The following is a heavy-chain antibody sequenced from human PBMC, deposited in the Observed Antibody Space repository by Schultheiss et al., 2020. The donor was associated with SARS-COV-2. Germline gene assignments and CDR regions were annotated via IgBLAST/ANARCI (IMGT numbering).Heavy chain of an antibody. D-gene: IGHD2-15*01. J-gene: IGHJ6*02. V-gene: IGHV3-23*01. CDR2: ISGSGGTT. CDR3: AKGRAVVITATFAMDV. CDR1: GFDFNTYA. Sequence: GESLKISCAASGFDFNTYAMSWVRQAPGKGLEWVSAISGSGGTTHYSGSVKGRFTISRDNSKNTLYLQMSSLRAEDTAVYYCAKGRAVVITATFAMDVWGQGTMVTVSS.